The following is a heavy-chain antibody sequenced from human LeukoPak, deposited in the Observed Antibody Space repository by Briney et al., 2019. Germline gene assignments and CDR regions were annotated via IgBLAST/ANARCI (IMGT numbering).Heavy chain of an antibody. V-gene: IGHV1-2*04. D-gene: IGHD2-15*01. CDR2: INPNSGGT. CDR3: ARGGYCSGGSCYRGEDNYYYYGMDV. Sequence: ASVKVSCKASGYTFTGYYMHWVRQAPGQGLEWMGWINPNSGGTNYAQKFQGWVTMTRDTSISTAYMELSRLRSDDTAVYYCARGGYCSGGSCYRGEDNYYYYGMDVWGQGTTVTVSS. CDR1: GYTFTGYY. J-gene: IGHJ6*02.